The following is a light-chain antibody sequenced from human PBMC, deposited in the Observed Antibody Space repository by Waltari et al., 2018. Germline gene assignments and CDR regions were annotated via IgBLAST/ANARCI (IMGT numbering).Light chain of an antibody. Sequence: QSALTQTATVSGSPGQSITISCPGTSSDVGTYNLVSWYQQHPGKAPTLIIYDVNKRPSGVSNRFSGSKSGNTASLTISGLQAADEADYYCCSYAGSAISVFGGGTKVTVL. J-gene: IGLJ3*02. CDR3: CSYAGSAISV. CDR2: DVN. V-gene: IGLV2-23*02. CDR1: SSDVGTYNL.